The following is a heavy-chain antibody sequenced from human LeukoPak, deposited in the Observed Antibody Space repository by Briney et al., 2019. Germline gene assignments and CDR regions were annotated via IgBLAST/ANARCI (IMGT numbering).Heavy chain of an antibody. CDR1: GYTFTGYY. CDR2: INPNSGGT. D-gene: IGHD1-14*01. V-gene: IGHV1-2*02. CDR3: AREGITTTIPYYFDY. Sequence: ASVKVSCKASGYTFTGYYMHWVRQAPGQGLEWMGWINPNSGGTNYAQKFQGRVTMTRDTSISTAYMELSRLRSDDTAVYYCAREGITTTIPYYFDYWGQGTLVTVSS. J-gene: IGHJ4*02.